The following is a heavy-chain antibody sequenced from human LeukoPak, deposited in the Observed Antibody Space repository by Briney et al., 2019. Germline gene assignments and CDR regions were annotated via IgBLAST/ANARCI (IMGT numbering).Heavy chain of an antibody. CDR3: AKGRLFLDY. V-gene: IGHV3-23*01. J-gene: IGHJ4*02. CDR1: GFTFSNYA. CDR2: ISDSGGKT. Sequence: GGSLRLSCAATGFTFSNYAMSWVRQAPGKGLEWVSSISDSGGKTYYADSVKGRFAISRDNSKNTLYLQMDSLRAEDTAVYYCAKGRLFLDYWGQGTLVTVSS.